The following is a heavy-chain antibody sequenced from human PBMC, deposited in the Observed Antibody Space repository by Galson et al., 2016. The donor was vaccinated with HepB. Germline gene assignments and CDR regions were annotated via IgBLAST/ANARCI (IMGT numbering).Heavy chain of an antibody. V-gene: IGHV3-53*01. J-gene: IGHJ4*02. D-gene: IGHD2-21*01. CDR2: IYLAGST. Sequence: SLRLSCAASGFPVSDNYMTWVRQAPGKGLECVAVIYLAGSTFYADSVRGRFTISRDDSANILYLQMTSLRAKDTAVYFCAGYLSRRGGIDYWGQGTLVTVSS. CDR3: AGYLSRRGGIDY. CDR1: GFPVSDNY.